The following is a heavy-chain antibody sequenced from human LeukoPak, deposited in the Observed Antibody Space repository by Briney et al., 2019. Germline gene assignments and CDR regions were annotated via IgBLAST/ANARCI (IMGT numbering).Heavy chain of an antibody. CDR2: MNPNSGNT. J-gene: IGHJ6*03. D-gene: IGHD6-13*01. V-gene: IGHV1-8*01. CDR1: GYTFTSYD. Sequence: ASVKVSCKASGYTFTSYDINWVRQATGQGLEWMGWMNPNSGNTGYAQKFQGRVTMTTDTSTSTAYMELRSLRSDDTAVYYCARLNRYSSSWYQGYYYYMDVWGKGTTVTISS. CDR3: ARLNRYSSSWYQGYYYYMDV.